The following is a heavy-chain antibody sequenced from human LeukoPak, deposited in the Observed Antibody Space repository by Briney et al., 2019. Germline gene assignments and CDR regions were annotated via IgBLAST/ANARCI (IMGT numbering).Heavy chain of an antibody. V-gene: IGHV3-74*01. Sequence: HPGGSLRLSCAASGFTFSSYWMHWVRQAPGKGLVWVSRISTDGSSTKYADFVEGRFTISRDNSENTLFLQMHNLRAEDTAVYYCAKISSAWEIFYYDMDVWGQGTTVTVSS. CDR1: GFTFSSYW. D-gene: IGHD6-19*01. CDR3: AKISSAWEIFYYDMDV. J-gene: IGHJ6*02. CDR2: ISTDGSST.